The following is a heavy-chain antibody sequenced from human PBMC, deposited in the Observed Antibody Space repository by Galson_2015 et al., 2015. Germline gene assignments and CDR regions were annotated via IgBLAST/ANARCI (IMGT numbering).Heavy chain of an antibody. D-gene: IGHD6-13*01. Sequence: TLSLTCTVSGDSINSGSYYWTWIRQPAGKGLEWIGRVHTSGSIVYNPSLESRVTISVDTSKNQLSLKVTSVTAADTAVYYCAREWGSSLFYYGMDVWGQGTTVTVSS. V-gene: IGHV4-61*02. CDR3: AREWGSSLFYYGMDV. J-gene: IGHJ6*02. CDR2: VHTSGSI. CDR1: GDSINSGSYY.